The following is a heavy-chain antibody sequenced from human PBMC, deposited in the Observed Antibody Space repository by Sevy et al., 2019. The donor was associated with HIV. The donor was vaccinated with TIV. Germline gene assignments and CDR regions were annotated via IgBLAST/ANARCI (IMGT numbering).Heavy chain of an antibody. D-gene: IGHD3-3*01. CDR2: IYYSGST. J-gene: IGHJ2*01. Sequence: SENLSLTCTVSGGSISSSSYYWGWIRQPPGKGLEWIGSIYYSGSTYYNPSLKSRVTISVDTSKNQFSLKLSSVTAADTAVYYCARRLRFTWYFDLWGRGILVTVSS. CDR1: GGSISSSSYY. V-gene: IGHV4-39*01. CDR3: ARRLRFTWYFDL.